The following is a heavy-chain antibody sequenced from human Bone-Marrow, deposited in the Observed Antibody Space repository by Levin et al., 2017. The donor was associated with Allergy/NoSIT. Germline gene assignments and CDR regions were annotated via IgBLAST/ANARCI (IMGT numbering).Heavy chain of an antibody. D-gene: IGHD4/OR15-4a*01. CDR2: VNWNSGYI. J-gene: IGHJ4*02. CDR3: AKDSQSSAFDYGGSDFDS. CDR1: GFTFGDYA. V-gene: IGHV3-9*01. Sequence: GGSLRLSCAASGFTFGDYAMHWVRQAPGKGLEWVSGVNWNSGYIAYADSVKGRFTISRDNAKNSLYLQMHDLRTEDTASYYCAKDSQSSAFDYGGSDFDSWGQGSLVTVSS.